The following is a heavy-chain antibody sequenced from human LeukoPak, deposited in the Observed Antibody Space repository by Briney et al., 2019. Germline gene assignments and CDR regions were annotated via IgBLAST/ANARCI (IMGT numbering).Heavy chain of an antibody. V-gene: IGHV3-21*01. J-gene: IGHJ4*02. CDR1: GFTFSRHT. CDR3: ARDKVVGATHFDY. CDR2: ISSSSSYI. D-gene: IGHD1-26*01. Sequence: GGSLRLSCAASGFTFSRHTMNWVRQAPGKGLEWVSSISSSSSYIYYADSVKGRFTISRDNAKNSLYLRMNSLRAEDTAVYYCARDKVVGATHFDYWGQGTLVTVSS.